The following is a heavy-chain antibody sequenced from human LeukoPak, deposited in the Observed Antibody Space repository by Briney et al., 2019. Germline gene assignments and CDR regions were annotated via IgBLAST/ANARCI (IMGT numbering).Heavy chain of an antibody. J-gene: IGHJ6*03. Sequence: AGGSLRLSCAASGFTFSSFGMHWVRQAPGKGLEWVAFIPYDGSNKYYADSVKGRFTISRDNSKSTLYLQMNSLRAEDTAVYYCAKDRVVWFGDPLYVDVWGKGTTVTISS. CDR3: AKDRVVWFGDPLYVDV. V-gene: IGHV3-30*02. D-gene: IGHD3-10*01. CDR2: IPYDGSNK. CDR1: GFTFSSFG.